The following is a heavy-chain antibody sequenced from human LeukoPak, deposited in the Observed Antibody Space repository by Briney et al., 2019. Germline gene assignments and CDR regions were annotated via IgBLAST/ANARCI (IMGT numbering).Heavy chain of an antibody. J-gene: IGHJ4*02. CDR2: INPSGGST. V-gene: IGHV1-46*01. CDR3: ATDPRTMVRGVMFDY. CDR1: GYTFTSYY. D-gene: IGHD3-10*01. Sequence: ASVKVSCKASGYTFTSYYMHWVRQAPGQGLEWMGIINPSGGSTIYAQKFQGRVTMTEDTSTDTAYMELSSLRSEDTAVYYCATDPRTMVRGVMFDYWGQGTLVTVSS.